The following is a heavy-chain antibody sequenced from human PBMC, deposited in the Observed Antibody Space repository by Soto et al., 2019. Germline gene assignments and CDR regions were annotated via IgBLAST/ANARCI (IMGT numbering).Heavy chain of an antibody. V-gene: IGHV1-3*01. CDR2: INAGNGNT. CDR1: GYTFTSYA. Sequence: QVQLVQSGAEVKKPGASVKVSCKASGYTFTSYAMHWVRQAPGQRLEWMGWINAGNGNTKYSQKFQGRVTITRDTSASTAYMELSSLRSEDTAVHYCAREYYDYIWGSYRLERVYYYYYMDVWGKGTTVTVSS. D-gene: IGHD3-16*02. CDR3: AREYYDYIWGSYRLERVYYYYYMDV. J-gene: IGHJ6*03.